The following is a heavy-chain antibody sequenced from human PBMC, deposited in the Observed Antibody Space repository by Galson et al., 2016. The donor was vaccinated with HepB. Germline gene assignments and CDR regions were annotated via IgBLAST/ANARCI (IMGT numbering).Heavy chain of an antibody. Sequence: SLRLSCAASGFTFSTYWMHWVRQVPGMGLVWVSRVNSDGSRTTYVDSVKGRFTISRDNAKNTLYLQMNSLRVEDTAVYYCASSVAAAGNWFDPWGQGTLVTVSS. J-gene: IGHJ5*02. CDR3: ASSVAAAGNWFDP. V-gene: IGHV3-74*01. CDR1: GFTFSTYW. D-gene: IGHD6-13*01. CDR2: VNSDGSRT.